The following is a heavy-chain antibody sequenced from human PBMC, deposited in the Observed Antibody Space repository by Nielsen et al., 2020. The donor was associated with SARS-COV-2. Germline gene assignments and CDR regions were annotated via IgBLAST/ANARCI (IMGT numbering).Heavy chain of an antibody. CDR2: VYYSGTT. CDR1: GGSISSYY. D-gene: IGHD3-3*01. Sequence: SETLSLTCTVSGGSISSYYWSWIRQPPGKGLEWIGYVYYSGTTSYNPSLKSRVSISVDTSKNQFSLKLSSVTAADTAVYYCARAQTSRITIFGVVGAFDIWGQGTMVTVSS. CDR3: ARAQTSRITIFGVVGAFDI. J-gene: IGHJ3*02. V-gene: IGHV4-59*01.